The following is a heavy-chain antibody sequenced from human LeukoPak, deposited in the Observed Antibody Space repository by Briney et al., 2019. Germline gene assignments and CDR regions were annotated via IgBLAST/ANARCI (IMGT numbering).Heavy chain of an antibody. Sequence: RASVKVSCKTSGETFTSYYIHWVRQAPGQGLEWMGIINPSGDSTSYAQKFQGRVTVTRDTSTSTVYMELSSLRSEDTAVYYCARGLTQFSSSAHTFDYWGQGTLVTVSS. J-gene: IGHJ4*02. CDR2: INPSGDST. CDR3: ARGLTQFSSSAHTFDY. V-gene: IGHV1-46*01. CDR1: GETFTSYY. D-gene: IGHD6-6*01.